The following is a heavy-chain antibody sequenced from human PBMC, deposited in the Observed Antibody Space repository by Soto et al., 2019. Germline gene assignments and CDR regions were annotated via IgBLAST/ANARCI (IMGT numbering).Heavy chain of an antibody. Sequence: QVQLQESGPGLVKPSQTLSLTCTVSGGSISSGGYYWSWIRQHPGKGLEWIGYIYYSGSTYYNPSIKSRVAISVDTYKNHVSLKLSSVTAADTAVYYCARVVTMVRGVTTNWFDPWGQGTLVTVSS. J-gene: IGHJ5*02. D-gene: IGHD3-10*01. V-gene: IGHV4-31*03. CDR2: IYYSGST. CDR1: GGSISSGGYY. CDR3: ARVVTMVRGVTTNWFDP.